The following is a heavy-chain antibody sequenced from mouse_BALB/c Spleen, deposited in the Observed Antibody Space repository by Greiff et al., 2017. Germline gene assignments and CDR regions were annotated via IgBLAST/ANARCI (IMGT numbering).Heavy chain of an antibody. CDR1: GYSITSDYA. CDR2: ISYSGST. Sequence: ESGPGLVKPSQSLSLTCTVTGYSITSDYAWNWIRQFPGNKLEWMGYISYSGSTSYNPSLKSRISITRDTSKNQFFLQLNSVTTEDTATYYCARRVLLGGYFDYWGQGTTLTVSS. V-gene: IGHV3-2*02. CDR3: ARRVLLGGYFDY. D-gene: IGHD1-1*01. J-gene: IGHJ2*01.